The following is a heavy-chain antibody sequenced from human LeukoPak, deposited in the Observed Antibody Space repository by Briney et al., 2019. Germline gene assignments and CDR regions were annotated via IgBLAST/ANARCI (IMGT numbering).Heavy chain of an antibody. Sequence: ASVKVSCKASGYTFTSYGISWVRQAPGQGLEWMGWISAYNGNTNYAQKLQGRVTMTTDTSTSTAYMELSRLRSDDTAVYYCARDLGCSTSCYSGPWGQGTLVTVSS. CDR3: ARDLGCSTSCYSGP. D-gene: IGHD2-2*01. CDR2: ISAYNGNT. CDR1: GYTFTSYG. V-gene: IGHV1-18*01. J-gene: IGHJ5*02.